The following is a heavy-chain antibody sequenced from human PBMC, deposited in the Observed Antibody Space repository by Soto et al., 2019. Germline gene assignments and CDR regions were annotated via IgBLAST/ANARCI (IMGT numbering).Heavy chain of an antibody. CDR3: AKEGRYSSRRGDFDY. CDR1: GFTFSSYG. V-gene: IGHV3-23*01. CDR2: ISGSGGST. Sequence: EVQLLESGGGLVQPGGSLRLSCAASGFTFSSYGMSWVRQAPGKGLEWVSGISGSGGSTYYADSVKGRFTISRDNPKNTLYLQMNSLRAEDTAVYYCAKEGRYSSRRGDFDYCGQGTLVTVSS. D-gene: IGHD6-13*01. J-gene: IGHJ4*02.